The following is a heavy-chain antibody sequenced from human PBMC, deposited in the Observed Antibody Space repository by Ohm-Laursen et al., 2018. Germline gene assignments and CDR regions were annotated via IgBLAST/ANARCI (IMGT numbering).Heavy chain of an antibody. CDR3: ARRGHAFDI. J-gene: IGHJ3*02. CDR1: GGAISSYY. CDR2: IYYSGTT. Sequence: PGTLSLTCIISGGAISSYYWSWIRQPPGKGLEWIGYIYYSGTTNYNPSLKSRVTISLNTSKNQFSLKLSSVTAADTAVYYCARRGHAFDIWGQGTMVTVSS. V-gene: IGHV4-59*01.